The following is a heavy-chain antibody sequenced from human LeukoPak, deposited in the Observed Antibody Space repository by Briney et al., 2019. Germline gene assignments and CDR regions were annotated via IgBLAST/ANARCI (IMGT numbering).Heavy chain of an antibody. CDR1: GFTFSSYG. CDR3: AKAPYSSGWYEDY. Sequence: GGSLRLSCAASGFTFSSYGMHWVRQAPGKGLEWVAVISYDGSNKCYADSVKGRFTISRDNSKNTLYLQMNSLRAEDTAVYYCAKAPYSSGWYEDYWGQGTLVTVSS. J-gene: IGHJ4*02. CDR2: ISYDGSNK. V-gene: IGHV3-30*18. D-gene: IGHD6-19*01.